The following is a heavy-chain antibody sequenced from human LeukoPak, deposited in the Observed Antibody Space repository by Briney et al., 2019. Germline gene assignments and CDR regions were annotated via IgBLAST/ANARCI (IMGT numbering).Heavy chain of an antibody. J-gene: IGHJ4*02. CDR1: GYSFTSYW. Sequence: GESLKISCKGSGYSFTSYWIGWVRQMPGKGLEWMGIIYPGDSDTRYSPSFQGQVTISADKSISTAYLQWSSLKAPDTAMYYCARPMDTAFLYPGYWGQGTLVTVSS. CDR2: IYPGDSDT. V-gene: IGHV5-51*01. CDR3: ARPMDTAFLYPGY. D-gene: IGHD5-18*01.